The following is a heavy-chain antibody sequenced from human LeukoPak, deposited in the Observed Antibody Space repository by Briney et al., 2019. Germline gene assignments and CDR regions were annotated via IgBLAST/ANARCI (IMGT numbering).Heavy chain of an antibody. V-gene: IGHV1-2*02. CDR3: ARDGPMVRGVPFDY. CDR2: INPNSGGT. J-gene: IGHJ4*02. Sequence: ASVKVSCKASGYTFTGYYMHWVRQAPGQGLEWMGWINPNSGGTNYAQKLQGRVTMTTDTSTSTAYMELRSLRSDDTAVYYCARDGPMVRGVPFDYWGQGTLVTVSS. CDR1: GYTFTGYY. D-gene: IGHD3-10*01.